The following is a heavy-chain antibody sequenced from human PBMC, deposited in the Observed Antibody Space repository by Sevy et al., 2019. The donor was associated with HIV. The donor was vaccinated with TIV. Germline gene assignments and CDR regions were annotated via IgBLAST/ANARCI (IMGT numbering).Heavy chain of an antibody. CDR3: SRHKEPWRVLDSKDGMDV. Sequence: GGSLRLSCAASGFSFSDSAMHWVRQASGKGLEWIGRIRSQDNNYATSYAASVRDRFTISREDAKNTAYLQMDSLKTEDTAVYYCSRHKEPWRVLDSKDGMDVWGQGTTVTVSS. CDR1: GFSFSDSA. V-gene: IGHV3-73*01. CDR2: IRSQDNNYAT. J-gene: IGHJ6*02. D-gene: IGHD6-19*01.